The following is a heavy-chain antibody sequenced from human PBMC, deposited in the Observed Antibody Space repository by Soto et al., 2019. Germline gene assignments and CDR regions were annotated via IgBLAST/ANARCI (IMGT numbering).Heavy chain of an antibody. J-gene: IGHJ3*02. CDR2: IKQDGGEE. Sequence: EVLLVESGGGLVQPGGSLRLSCVASGFSLGTYWMSWVRQAPGKGLEWVANIKQDGGEEYYVDSVKGRFTVSIDNAKNSLYLEMNGLRAEDTAVYYCVREVRSPFCTGGTCHEIRGRDAFEIWGQGTMVTVSS. V-gene: IGHV3-7*03. CDR1: GFSLGTYW. CDR3: VREVRSPFCTGGTCHEIRGRDAFEI. D-gene: IGHD2-8*02.